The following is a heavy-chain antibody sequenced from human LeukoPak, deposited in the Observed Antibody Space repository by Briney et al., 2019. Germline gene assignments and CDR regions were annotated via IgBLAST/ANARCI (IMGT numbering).Heavy chain of an antibody. CDR1: GFTFSDYY. CDR2: ISSSGSTI. Sequence: GGSLRLSCAASGFTFSDYYMSWIRQAPGKGLEWVSYISSSGSTIYYADSVKGRFTISRDNAKNSLYLQMNSLRAEDTAVYYCARDFGVLRYFDWADYWGQGTLVTVSS. D-gene: IGHD3-9*01. J-gene: IGHJ4*02. V-gene: IGHV3-11*01. CDR3: ARDFGVLRYFDWADY.